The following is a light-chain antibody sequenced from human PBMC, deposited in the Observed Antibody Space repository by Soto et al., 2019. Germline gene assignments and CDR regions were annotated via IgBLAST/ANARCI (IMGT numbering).Light chain of an antibody. CDR1: PSVSNS. Sequence: EIVLRQSPATLSLSPGERATLSCRASPSVSNSLAWYQHKPGQAPRLLIYDASNRATGVPTRFSGSGSGTDFTLTISSLDPEDFAVYYCQQRSSWPWTFGQGTKVDIK. CDR3: QQRSSWPWT. J-gene: IGKJ1*01. V-gene: IGKV3-11*01. CDR2: DAS.